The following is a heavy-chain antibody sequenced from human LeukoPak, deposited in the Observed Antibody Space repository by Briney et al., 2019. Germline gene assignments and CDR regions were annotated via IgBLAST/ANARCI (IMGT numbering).Heavy chain of an antibody. Sequence: GGSLRLSCAASGFTFSSYGMHWVRQAPGKGLEWVAVISYDGSNKYYADSVKGRSTISRDNSKNTLYLQMNSLRAEDTAVYYCAKPPSSSSWYGGGDYWGQGTLVTVSS. V-gene: IGHV3-30*18. J-gene: IGHJ4*02. D-gene: IGHD6-13*01. CDR3: AKPPSSSSWYGGGDY. CDR1: GFTFSSYG. CDR2: ISYDGSNK.